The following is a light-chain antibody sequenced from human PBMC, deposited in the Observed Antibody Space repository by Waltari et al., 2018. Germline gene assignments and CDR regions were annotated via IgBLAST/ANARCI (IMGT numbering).Light chain of an antibody. J-gene: IGLJ3*02. CDR3: QALGTGAWV. V-gene: IGLV3-1*01. Sequence: WYQPKPGQSPLLVIYQDTKRPSGIPVRFSGSKSGNAATLTISGTQAMDEADYYCQALGTGAWVFGGGTKLTVL. CDR2: QDT.